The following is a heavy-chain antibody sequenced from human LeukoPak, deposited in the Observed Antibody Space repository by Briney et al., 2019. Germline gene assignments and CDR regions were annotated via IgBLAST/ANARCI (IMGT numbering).Heavy chain of an antibody. J-gene: IGHJ6*03. V-gene: IGHV3-30*02. Sequence: GSLRLSCAASGFTFSSYGMHWVRQAPGKGLEWVAVIWYGGSNKYYADSVKGRFTISRDNSKNTLYLQMNSLRAEDTAVYYCAKEMWEAPYYYYYMDVWGKGTTVTVSS. CDR1: GFTFSSYG. CDR3: AKEMWEAPYYYYYMDV. D-gene: IGHD1-26*01. CDR2: IWYGGSNK.